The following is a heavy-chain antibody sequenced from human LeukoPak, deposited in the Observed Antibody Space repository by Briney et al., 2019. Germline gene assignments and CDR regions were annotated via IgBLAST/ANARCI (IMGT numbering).Heavy chain of an antibody. D-gene: IGHD4-17*01. CDR2: TIPILGIA. CDR3: ARTYGDYEYYYYGMDV. CDR1: GGTFSSYA. J-gene: IGHJ6*02. V-gene: IGHV1-69*04. Sequence: SVKVSCKASGGTFSSYAISWVRQAPGQGLEWMGRTIPILGIANYAQKFQGRVTITADKSTSTAYMELSSLRSEDTAVYYCARTYGDYEYYYYGMDVWGQGTTVTVSS.